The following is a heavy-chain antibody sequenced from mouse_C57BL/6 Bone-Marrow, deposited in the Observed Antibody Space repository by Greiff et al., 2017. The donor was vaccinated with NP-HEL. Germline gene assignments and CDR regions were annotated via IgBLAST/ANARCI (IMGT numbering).Heavy chain of an antibody. CDR2: INPNNGGT. CDR1: GYTFTDYY. V-gene: IGHV1-26*01. J-gene: IGHJ2*01. Sequence: EVQLQQSGPELVKPGASVKISCKASGYTFTDYYMNWVKQSHGKSLEWIGDINPNNGGTSYNQKFKGKATLTVDKSSSTAYMELRSLTSEDSAVYYCARVDYDYGTYFDYWGQGTTLTVSS. CDR3: ARVDYDYGTYFDY. D-gene: IGHD2-4*01.